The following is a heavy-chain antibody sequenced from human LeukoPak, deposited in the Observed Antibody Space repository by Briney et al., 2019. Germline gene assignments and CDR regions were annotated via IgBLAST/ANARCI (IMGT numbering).Heavy chain of an antibody. V-gene: IGHV4-4*02. CDR3: ARHVYYDSSGYQYYYYYYMDV. Sequence: SETLSLTCAVSGGSISSSNWWSWVRQPPGKGLEWIGEIYHSGSTNYNPSLKSRVTISVDTSKNQFSLKLSSVTAADTAVYYCARHVYYDSSGYQYYYYYYMDVWGKGTTVTISS. CDR1: GGSISSSNW. CDR2: IYHSGST. D-gene: IGHD3-22*01. J-gene: IGHJ6*03.